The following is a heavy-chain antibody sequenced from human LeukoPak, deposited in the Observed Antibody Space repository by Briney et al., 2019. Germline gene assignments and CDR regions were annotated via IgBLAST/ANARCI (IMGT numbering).Heavy chain of an antibody. J-gene: IGHJ4*02. CDR3: ATDRGWRTSGYYLYYFEY. CDR2: IKHDGSEK. D-gene: IGHD3-3*01. Sequence: QAGGSLRLSCAASGFIFTNYFVSWVRQAPGKGLEWVASIKHDGSEKYYVDSVRGRFTISRDNTKNSLYLQMSSLRAEDTAVYYCATDRGWRTSGYYLYYFEYWGQGTLVTFSS. CDR1: GFIFTNYF. V-gene: IGHV3-7*01.